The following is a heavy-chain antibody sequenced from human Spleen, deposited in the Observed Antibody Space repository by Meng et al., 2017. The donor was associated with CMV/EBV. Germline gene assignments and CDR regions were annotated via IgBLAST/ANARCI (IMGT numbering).Heavy chain of an antibody. CDR1: GYTFTGYY. J-gene: IGHJ4*02. Sequence: ASVKVSCKASGYTFTGYYMHWARQAPGQGLEWMGWINPNSGGTNYAQKFQGRVTMTRDTSISTAYMELSRLRSDDTAVYYCARGNVLLWFGPFDYWGQGTLVTVSS. CDR3: ARGNVLLWFGPFDY. V-gene: IGHV1-2*02. D-gene: IGHD3-10*01. CDR2: INPNSGGT.